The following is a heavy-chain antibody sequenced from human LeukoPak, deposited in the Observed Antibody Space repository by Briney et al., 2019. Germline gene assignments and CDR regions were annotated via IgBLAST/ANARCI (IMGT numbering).Heavy chain of an antibody. CDR2: INPNSGGT. Sequence: GASVKVSCKASGYTFTSYYIRWVRQAPGQGLEWMGWINPNSGGTNYAQKFQGRVTMTRDTSISTTYMELSGLRSDDTAVYYCARPRAAAGTTSTFDIWGQGTLVTVSS. CDR3: ARPRAAAGTTSTFDI. J-gene: IGHJ3*02. V-gene: IGHV1-2*02. D-gene: IGHD6-13*01. CDR1: GYTFTSYY.